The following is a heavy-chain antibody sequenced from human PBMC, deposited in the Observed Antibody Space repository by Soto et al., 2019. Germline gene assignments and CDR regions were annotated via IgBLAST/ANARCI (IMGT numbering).Heavy chain of an antibody. CDR3: ASSTGLTNSYGYRYYYMDV. V-gene: IGHV4-34*01. J-gene: IGHJ6*03. Sequence: SETLSLTCAVYGGSFSGYYWSWIRQPPGKGLEWIGEINHSGSTNYNPSLKSRVTISVDTSKNQFSLKLSSVTAADTAVHYCASSTGLTNSYGYRYYYMDVWGKGTTVTVSS. CDR2: INHSGST. D-gene: IGHD5-18*01. CDR1: GGSFSGYY.